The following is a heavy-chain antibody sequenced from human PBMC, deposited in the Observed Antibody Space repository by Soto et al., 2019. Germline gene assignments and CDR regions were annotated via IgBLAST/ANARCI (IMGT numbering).Heavy chain of an antibody. J-gene: IGHJ6*04. Sequence: PGGSLRLSCAASGFTFSSYGMHWVRQAPCKGLEWVAVISYDGSNKYYADSVKGRFTISRDNSKNKLYLQMNGLRAEEPAVYYCARDQGQLWPSSGRRYYYYGMDAWGKGTPFTVSS. D-gene: IGHD3-10*01. CDR1: GFTFSSYG. CDR3: ARDQGQLWPSSGRRYYYYGMDA. V-gene: IGHV3-30*03. CDR2: ISYDGSNK.